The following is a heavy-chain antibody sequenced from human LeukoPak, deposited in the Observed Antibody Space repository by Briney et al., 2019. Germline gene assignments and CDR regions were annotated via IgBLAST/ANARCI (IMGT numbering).Heavy chain of an antibody. CDR1: GGSISSGGYY. J-gene: IGHJ4*02. Sequence: SETLSLTCTVSGGSISSGGYYWSWIRQPPGKGLEWIGYIYTSGSTNYNPSLKSRVTISVDTSKNQFSLKLSSVTAADTAVYYCARQVAARQVKDGQFDYWGQGTLVTVSS. V-gene: IGHV4-61*08. D-gene: IGHD6-6*01. CDR2: IYTSGST. CDR3: ARQVAARQVKDGQFDY.